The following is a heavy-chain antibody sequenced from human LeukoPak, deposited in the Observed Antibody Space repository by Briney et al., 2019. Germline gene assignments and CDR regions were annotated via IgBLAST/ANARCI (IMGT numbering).Heavy chain of an antibody. CDR1: GYTFTSYT. J-gene: IGHJ5*02. CDR3: ARVSGWYGDNWFDP. CDR2: INAGKAKT. D-gene: IGHD6-19*01. Sequence: GASVKVSCKASGYTFTSYTMHWVRQAPGQRLEWMGWINAGKAKTRYSQKFQGRVTITRDTSASTAYMELSSLRSEDTAVYYCARVSGWYGDNWFDPWGQGTLVTVSS. V-gene: IGHV1-3*01.